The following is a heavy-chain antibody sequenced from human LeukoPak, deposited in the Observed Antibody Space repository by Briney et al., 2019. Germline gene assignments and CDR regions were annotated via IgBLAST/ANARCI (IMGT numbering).Heavy chain of an antibody. D-gene: IGHD3-10*01. Sequence: SVKVSCKASGFTFTSSAMQWVRQARGQRLEWIGWIVVGSGNTNYAQKFQERVTITRDMSTSTAYMELSSLRSEDTAVYYCAADNLLWFGGDAFDIWGQGTMVTVSS. CDR1: GFTFTSSA. CDR3: AADNLLWFGGDAFDI. J-gene: IGHJ3*02. CDR2: IVVGSGNT. V-gene: IGHV1-58*02.